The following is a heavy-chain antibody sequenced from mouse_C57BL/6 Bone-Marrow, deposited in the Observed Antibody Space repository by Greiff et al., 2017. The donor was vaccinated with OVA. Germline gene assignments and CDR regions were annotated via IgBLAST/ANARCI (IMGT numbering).Heavy chain of an antibody. V-gene: IGHV1-22*01. CDR2: INPNNGGT. CDR1: GYTFTDYN. Sequence: VQLKQSGPELVKPGASVKMSCKASGYTFTDYNMHWVKQSPGKSLEWIGYINPNNGGTSYNQKFKGKATLTVNKSSSTAYMELRSLTSEDSAVYYCARGGEEDYFDYWGQGTTLTVSS. CDR3: ARGGEEDYFDY. J-gene: IGHJ2*01.